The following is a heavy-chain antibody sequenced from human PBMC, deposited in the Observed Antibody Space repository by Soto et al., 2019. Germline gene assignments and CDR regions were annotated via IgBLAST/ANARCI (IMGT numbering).Heavy chain of an antibody. CDR1: GGSISDDDYY. J-gene: IGHJ6*02. Sequence: QVQLHESGPGLVKPSQTLSLTCTVSGGSISDDDYYWNWIGQSPGKGLEWIGHIYYNGNTYYNPSLKSRLTMSLDTSQNQFSLHLTSVIAADSALYFCARATTVTSSFFFYGLDVWGPGTTVTVSS. V-gene: IGHV4-30-4*01. D-gene: IGHD4-17*01. CDR2: IYYNGNT. CDR3: ARATTVTSSFFFYGLDV.